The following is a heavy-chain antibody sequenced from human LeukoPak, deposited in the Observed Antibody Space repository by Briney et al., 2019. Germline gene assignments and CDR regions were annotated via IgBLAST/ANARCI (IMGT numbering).Heavy chain of an antibody. Sequence: SVKVSCKASGGTFSSYAISWVRQAPGQGLEWMGGIIPIFGTANYAQKFQGGVTITADKSTSTAYMELSSLRSEDTAVYYCARGYCSGGSCYLDYWGQGTLVTVSS. D-gene: IGHD2-15*01. CDR3: ARGYCSGGSCYLDY. CDR1: GGTFSSYA. V-gene: IGHV1-69*06. J-gene: IGHJ4*02. CDR2: IIPIFGTA.